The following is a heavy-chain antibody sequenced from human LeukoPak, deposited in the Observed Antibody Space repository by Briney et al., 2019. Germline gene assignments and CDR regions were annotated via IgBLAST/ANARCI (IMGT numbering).Heavy chain of an antibody. Sequence: GGSLRLSCEASGFTFGSYAMTWVRQAPGKGLEWVSAISGSGGNTYYADSVKGRFTISRDNSKNTLYLQMNSLRAEDTAVYYCAKGPYSGFSWGQGTLVTVSS. J-gene: IGHJ5*02. CDR3: AKGPYSGFS. V-gene: IGHV3-23*01. D-gene: IGHD1-26*01. CDR1: GFTFGSYA. CDR2: ISGSGGNT.